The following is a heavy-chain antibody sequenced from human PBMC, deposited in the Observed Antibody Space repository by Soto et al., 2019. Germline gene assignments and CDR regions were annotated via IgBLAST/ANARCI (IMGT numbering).Heavy chain of an antibody. J-gene: IGHJ6*02. CDR2: IIPIFGTA. D-gene: IGHD3-22*01. CDR1: GGTFSSYA. CDR3: ARNCYDSSGCRHYYYYYGMDV. Sequence: SVKVSCKASGGTFSSYAISWVRQAPGQGLEWMGGIIPIFGTANYAQKFQGRVTITADESTSTAYMELSSLRSEDTAVYYCARNCYDSSGCRHYYYYYGMDVWGQGTTVTVSS. V-gene: IGHV1-69*13.